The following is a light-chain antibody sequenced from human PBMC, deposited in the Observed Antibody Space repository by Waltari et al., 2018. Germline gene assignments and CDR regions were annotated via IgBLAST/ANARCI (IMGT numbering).Light chain of an antibody. Sequence: EIVITQSPATLSVSPGERVTLSCRASQSIGTDLAWYQQKPGQAPRLLIYGISFRATGVPARFSGSVSATEFNLTISSLRSEDFAVYYCQQYHQWRTSGQGTKVEIK. CDR1: QSIGTD. CDR2: GIS. V-gene: IGKV3-15*01. J-gene: IGKJ1*01. CDR3: QQYHQWRT.